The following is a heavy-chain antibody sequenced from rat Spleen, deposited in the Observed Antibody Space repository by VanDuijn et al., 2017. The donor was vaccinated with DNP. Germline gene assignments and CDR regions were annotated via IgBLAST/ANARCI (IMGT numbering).Heavy chain of an antibody. J-gene: IGHJ2*01. CDR1: EFTFSNSD. CDR2: MSPSGTGI. Sequence: EVQLVETGGGLVQPGRSLKLSCEASEFTFSNSDVAWVRQAPTKGLEWVASMSPSGTGIYYRASVKGRFTVSRDVPKTTLYLQMDSLRSEDTATYYCAARAPGNYYYGGYFEYWGQGVMVTVSS. CDR3: AARAPGNYYYGGYFEY. D-gene: IGHD1-12*02. V-gene: IGHV5-19*01.